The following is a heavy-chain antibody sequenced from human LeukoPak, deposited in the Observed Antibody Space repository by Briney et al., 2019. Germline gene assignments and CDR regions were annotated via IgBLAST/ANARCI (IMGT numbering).Heavy chain of an antibody. CDR1: GGSISSSSYY. Sequence: SETLSLTCTVSGGSISSSSYYWGWIRQPPGKGLEWIGSIYYSGSTYYNPSLKSRVTISVDTSKNQFSLKLSSVTAADTAVYYCARDCWGSGWFDPWGQGTLVTVSS. J-gene: IGHJ5*02. V-gene: IGHV4-39*07. CDR2: IYYSGST. CDR3: ARDCWGSGWFDP. D-gene: IGHD3-10*01.